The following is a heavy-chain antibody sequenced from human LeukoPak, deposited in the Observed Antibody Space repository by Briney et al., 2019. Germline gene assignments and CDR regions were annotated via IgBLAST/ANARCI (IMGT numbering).Heavy chain of an antibody. CDR3: AKLPRGDSGSYNTPDY. J-gene: IGHJ4*02. D-gene: IGHD1-26*01. V-gene: IGHV3-30*02. CDR2: IWYDGSNK. Sequence: PGGSLRLSCAASGFTFSSYGMHWVRQAPGKGLEWVAVIWYDGSNKYYADSVKGRFTISRDNSKNTLYLQMNSLRAEDTAVYYCAKLPRGDSGSYNTPDYWGQGTLVTVSS. CDR1: GFTFSSYG.